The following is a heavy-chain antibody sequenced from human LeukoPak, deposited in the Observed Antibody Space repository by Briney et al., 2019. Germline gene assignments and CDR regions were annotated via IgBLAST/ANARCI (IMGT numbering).Heavy chain of an antibody. CDR2: INPSGGST. J-gene: IGHJ4*02. D-gene: IGHD3-16*01. CDR3: ARAPVRLGDYFGY. Sequence: ASVKVSCKASGGTFSSYAISWVRQAPGQGLEWMGIINPSGGSTSYAQKFQGRVTMTRDASTSTVYMELSSLRSEDTAVYYCARAPVRLGDYFGYWGQGTLVTVSS. CDR1: GGTFSSYA. V-gene: IGHV1-46*01.